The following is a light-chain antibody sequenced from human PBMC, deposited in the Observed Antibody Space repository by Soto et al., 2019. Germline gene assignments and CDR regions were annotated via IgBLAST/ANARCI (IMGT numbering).Light chain of an antibody. CDR3: QQSYSSPPLFT. Sequence: DIQMTQSPSSLSASVGDRVTITCRASQSISRHLNWYQQKPGRAPNLLIYAASSLQSGVPSRFSGSRSGTDFNLTVSSLQPEDFATYYCQQSYSSPPLFTFGPGTKVD. J-gene: IGKJ3*01. CDR1: QSISRH. V-gene: IGKV1-39*01. CDR2: AAS.